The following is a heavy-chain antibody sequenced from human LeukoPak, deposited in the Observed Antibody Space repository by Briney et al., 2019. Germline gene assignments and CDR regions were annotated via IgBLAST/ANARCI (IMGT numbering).Heavy chain of an antibody. CDR2: INPNSGGT. CDR3: ARDSSSWFYYYYYMDV. D-gene: IGHD6-13*01. V-gene: IGHV1-2*02. J-gene: IGHJ6*03. CDR1: GYTFTSYY. Sequence: ASVKVSCKASGYTFTSYYMHWVRQAPGQGLEWMGWINPNSGGTNYAQKFQGRVTMTRDTSISTAYMELSRLRSDDTAVYYCARDSSSWFYYYYYMDVWGKGTTVTVSS.